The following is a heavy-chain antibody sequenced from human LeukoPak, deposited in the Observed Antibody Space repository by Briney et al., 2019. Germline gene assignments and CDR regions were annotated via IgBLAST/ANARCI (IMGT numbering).Heavy chain of an antibody. D-gene: IGHD6-13*01. CDR3: ARDGIAAAFDY. J-gene: IGHJ4*02. CDR1: GFPFSTYS. V-gene: IGHV3-48*01. CDR2: ITSTSDTI. Sequence: GGSLRLSCVTSGFPFSTYSMNWVRQAPGKGLEWLSYITSTSDTIYYADSVKGRFTISRDNAKNSLYLQMNSLRADDTAVYYCARDGIAAAFDYWGQGALVTVSS.